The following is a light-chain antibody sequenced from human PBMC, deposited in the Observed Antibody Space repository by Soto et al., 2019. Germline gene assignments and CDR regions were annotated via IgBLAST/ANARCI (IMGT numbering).Light chain of an antibody. V-gene: IGKV1-5*03. J-gene: IGKJ1*01. CDR1: QSISSW. Sequence: DIQMTQSPSTLSASVGDRVTITCRASQSISSWLAWYQQKPGKAPKLLIYKASSLESGVPSRFSGSGSGTEFTLTISSLQPDDFATYYCQQYHSYWGTFGQGTKVDIK. CDR2: KAS. CDR3: QQYHSYWGT.